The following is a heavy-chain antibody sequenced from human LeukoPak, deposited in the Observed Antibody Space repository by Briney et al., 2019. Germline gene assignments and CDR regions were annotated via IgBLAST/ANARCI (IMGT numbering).Heavy chain of an antibody. D-gene: IGHD3-9*01. J-gene: IGHJ3*02. CDR3: ARDTYDILTDYYKWAFDI. CDR1: GFTFNSYT. CDR2: ISSSSSYI. V-gene: IGHV3-21*06. Sequence: GGSLRLSCAASGFTFNSYTMNWVRQAPGKGLEWVSSISSSSSYIYYADSVKGRFTISRDNAKNSLYLQMNSLRAEDTAVYYCARDTYDILTDYYKWAFDIWGQGTMVTVSS.